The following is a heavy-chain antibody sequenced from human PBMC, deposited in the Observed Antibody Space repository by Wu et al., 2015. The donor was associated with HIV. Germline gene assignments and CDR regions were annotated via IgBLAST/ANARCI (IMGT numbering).Heavy chain of an antibody. Sequence: QVQLVQSGAEVKKPGASVKVSCKASDYTLTSYSITWVRQAPGQGLEWMGWISAYNGDTNYAQKFQGRVTLTTDTSTNTAYMELRSLRSDDTAVYYCARTKGYSYGYYFDQWGQGTLVTVSS. J-gene: IGHJ4*02. D-gene: IGHD5-18*01. CDR1: DYTLTSYS. CDR2: ISAYNGDT. CDR3: ARTKGYSYGYYFDQ. V-gene: IGHV1-18*01.